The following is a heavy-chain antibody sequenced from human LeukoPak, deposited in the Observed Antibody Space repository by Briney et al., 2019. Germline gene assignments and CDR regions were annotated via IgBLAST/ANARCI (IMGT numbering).Heavy chain of an antibody. CDR3: AKGQSEVGTLVY. D-gene: IGHD1-26*01. CDR2: IWYDGSNK. V-gene: IGHV3-33*06. Sequence: PGGSLRLSXAASGFTFSSYGMHWVRQAPGKGLEWVAVIWYDGSNKYYADSVKGRFTISRDNSKNTLYLQMNSLRAEDTAVYYCAKGQSEVGTLVYWGQGTLVTVSS. J-gene: IGHJ4*02. CDR1: GFTFSSYG.